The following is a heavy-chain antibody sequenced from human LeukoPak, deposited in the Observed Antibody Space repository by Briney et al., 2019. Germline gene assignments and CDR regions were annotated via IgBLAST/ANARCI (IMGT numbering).Heavy chain of an antibody. J-gene: IGHJ4*02. CDR2: IVPIFGTA. CDR1: GGTFSSYA. CDR3: ARDTATTRGPWVYFDY. D-gene: IGHD5-18*01. Sequence: SVKVSCKASGGTFSSYAISWVRQAPGQGLEWMGGIVPIFGTANYAQKFQGRVTITADESTSTAYMELSRLRSDDTAVYYCARDTATTRGPWVYFDYWGQGNLVTVSS. V-gene: IGHV1-69*01.